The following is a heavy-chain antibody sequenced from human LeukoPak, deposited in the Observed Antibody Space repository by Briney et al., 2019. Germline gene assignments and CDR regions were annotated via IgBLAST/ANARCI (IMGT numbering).Heavy chain of an antibody. V-gene: IGHV4-39*07. CDR1: GDSISSSHYY. Sequence: SETLSLTCTVSGDSISSSHYYWGWIRQPPGKGLEWIGSIYYSGNTYYNPSLKSRVTISVDTSKNQFSLKLSSVIAADTAVYYCAKSTGLWFGEFLYYFDYWGQGTLVTVSS. J-gene: IGHJ4*02. CDR3: AKSTGLWFGEFLYYFDY. CDR2: IYYSGNT. D-gene: IGHD3-10*01.